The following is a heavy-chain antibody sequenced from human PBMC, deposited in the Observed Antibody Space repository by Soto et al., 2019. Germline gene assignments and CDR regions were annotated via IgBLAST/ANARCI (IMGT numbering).Heavy chain of an antibody. CDR1: GFSLSTSGMC. V-gene: IGHV2-70*01. D-gene: IGHD3-9*01. Sequence: GSGPTLVNPTQTLTLTCTFSGFSLSTSGMCVSWIRQPPGKALEWLALIDWDDDKYYSTSLKTRLTISKDTSKNQVVLTMTNMDPVDTATYYCARIPYDILTGYYSGFDYWGQGTLVTVSS. CDR3: ARIPYDILTGYYSGFDY. CDR2: IDWDDDK. J-gene: IGHJ4*02.